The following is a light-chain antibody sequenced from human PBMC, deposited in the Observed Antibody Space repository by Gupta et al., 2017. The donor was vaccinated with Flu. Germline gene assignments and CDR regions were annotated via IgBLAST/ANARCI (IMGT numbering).Light chain of an antibody. CDR3: QSDDSNNPSV. V-gene: IGLV6-57*03. CDR1: SGSIAINY. Sequence: FILTQRPAVSESPGKTATLSSTRSSGSIAINYVQWYQQRPVSAASSVIYEDHHRPSGAPARFSGSNDGSSTSATLTISGLKPEVDADYYCQSDDSNNPSVFGGGTKLTVL. J-gene: IGLJ3*02. CDR2: EDH.